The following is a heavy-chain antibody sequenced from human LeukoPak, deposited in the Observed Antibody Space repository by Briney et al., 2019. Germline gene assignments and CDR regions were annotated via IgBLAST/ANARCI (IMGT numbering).Heavy chain of an antibody. J-gene: IGHJ3*02. V-gene: IGHV1-2*02. CDR3: AREYSSSFYGAFEI. CDR1: GYTFTSYY. CDR2: INPNSGGT. D-gene: IGHD6-6*01. Sequence: ASVKVSCKASGYTFTSYYMHWVRQAPGQGLEWMGWINPNSGGTNYAQKFQGRVTMTRDTSISTAYMELSRLRSDDTAVYYCAREYSSSFYGAFEIWGQGTMVTVSS.